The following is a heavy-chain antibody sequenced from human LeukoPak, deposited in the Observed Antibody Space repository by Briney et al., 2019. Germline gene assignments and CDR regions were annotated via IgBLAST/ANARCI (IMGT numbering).Heavy chain of an antibody. Sequence: PSETLSLTCTVSGGSISSSSYYWGWIRQPPGKGLEWIGSIYYSGSTYYNPSLKSRVTISVDTSKNQFSLKLSSVTAADTAVYYCARHPIGYGHDKYYFDYWGQGTLVTVSS. CDR1: GGSISSSSYY. CDR2: IYYSGST. V-gene: IGHV4-39*01. J-gene: IGHJ4*02. CDR3: ARHPIGYGHDKYYFDY. D-gene: IGHD5-18*01.